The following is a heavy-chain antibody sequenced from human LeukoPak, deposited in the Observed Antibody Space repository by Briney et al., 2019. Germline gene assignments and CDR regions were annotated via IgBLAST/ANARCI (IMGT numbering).Heavy chain of an antibody. CDR2: IRSKAYGGTT. V-gene: IGHV3-49*04. CDR1: GFTFGDYA. J-gene: IGHJ3*02. CDR3: TRDFGDYYDSSGTWGSIPSDAFDI. Sequence: PGGSLRLSCTASGFTFGDYAMSWVRQAPGKGLEWVGFIRSKAYGGTTEYAASMKGRFTISRDDSKSIAYLQMNSLKTEDTAVYYCTRDFGDYYDSSGTWGSIPSDAFDIWGQGTMVTVSS. D-gene: IGHD3-22*01.